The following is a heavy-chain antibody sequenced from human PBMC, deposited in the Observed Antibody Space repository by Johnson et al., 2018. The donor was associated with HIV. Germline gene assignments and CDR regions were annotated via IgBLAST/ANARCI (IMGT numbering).Heavy chain of an antibody. J-gene: IGHJ3*02. CDR3: ARVRSALRLAFDI. V-gene: IGHV3-7*02. D-gene: IGHD3-10*01. Sequence: VQLVESGGGLIQPGGSLRLSCAASGFTVSSNYMSWVRQAPGKGLEWVANIKQDGSEKYYVDSVKGRFTISRDNSKNTLYLQMNSLRAEDTAVYYCARVRSALRLAFDIW. CDR1: GFTVSSNY. CDR2: IKQDGSEK.